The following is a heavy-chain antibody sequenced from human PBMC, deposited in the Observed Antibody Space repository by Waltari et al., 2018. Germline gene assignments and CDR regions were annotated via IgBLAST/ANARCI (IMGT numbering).Heavy chain of an antibody. CDR1: GGSLSSSNW. CDR2: IYHSGST. CDR3: AREKRSGYYDFWSGYTYGMDV. J-gene: IGHJ6*02. V-gene: IGHV4-4*02. D-gene: IGHD3-3*01. Sequence: QVQLQESGPGLVTPSGTLSLTCAVSGGSLSSSNWWSWVRQPPGKGLGWIGEIYHSGSTNYNPSLKSRVTISVDKSKNQFSLKLSSVTAADTAVYYCAREKRSGYYDFWSGYTYGMDVWGQGTTVTVSS.